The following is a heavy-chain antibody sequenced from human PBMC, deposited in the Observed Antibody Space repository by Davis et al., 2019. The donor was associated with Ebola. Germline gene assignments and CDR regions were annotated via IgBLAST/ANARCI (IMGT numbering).Heavy chain of an antibody. CDR2: INTDAGNP. CDR3: ARCEENPDTTMVSCFDY. J-gene: IGHJ4*02. CDR1: GYTFTGYY. D-gene: IGHD5-18*01. Sequence: AASVKVSCKASGYTFTGYYMHWVRQAPGQGLEWMGWINTDAGNPTYAQGFTGRLVFSLDTSVSTAYLQISSLKAEDTAVYYCARCEENPDTTMVSCFDYWGQGTLVTVSS. V-gene: IGHV7-4-1*02.